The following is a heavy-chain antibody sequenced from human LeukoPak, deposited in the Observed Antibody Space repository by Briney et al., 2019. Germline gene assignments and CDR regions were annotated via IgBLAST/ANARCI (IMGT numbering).Heavy chain of an antibody. CDR3: AKEVIAAGGNFEY. V-gene: IGHV3-30*18. J-gene: IGHJ4*02. CDR1: GFTFSTSV. CDR2: ISYDGNNK. Sequence: PGGSLRLSCSASGFTFSTSVMHWVRQAPGKGLEWVAVISYDGNNKYYADSVKGRFTISRDNSKNALYVQMNSLRAEDTAVYYCAKEVIAAGGNFEYWGQGTLVTVSS. D-gene: IGHD6-13*01.